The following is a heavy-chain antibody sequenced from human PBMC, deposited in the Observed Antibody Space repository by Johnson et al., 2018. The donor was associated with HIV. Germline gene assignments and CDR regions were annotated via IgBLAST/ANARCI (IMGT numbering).Heavy chain of an antibody. Sequence: VQLLESGGGLVKPGGSLRLSCAASGFTFSDYYMSWVRQAPGKGLEWVANIKQDGSEKYYVDSVKGRFTISRDNAKNSLYLQMNSLRAEDTAVYYCARVEGSDAFDIWGQGTMVTVSS. CDR1: GFTFSDYY. V-gene: IGHV3-7*05. D-gene: IGHD1-1*01. CDR3: ARVEGSDAFDI. J-gene: IGHJ3*02. CDR2: IKQDGSEK.